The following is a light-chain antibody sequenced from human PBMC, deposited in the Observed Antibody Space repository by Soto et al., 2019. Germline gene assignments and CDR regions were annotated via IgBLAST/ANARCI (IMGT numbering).Light chain of an antibody. Sequence: QSVLTQPPSVSAAPRQKVTISCSGSSSNIGNNYVSWYQQLPGTAPKLLIYDNNKRPSGIPARFSGSKSGTSATLGISGLQTGDEADYYCGTWDSSLSALYVFGTGTKVTVL. CDR2: DNN. V-gene: IGLV1-51*01. CDR1: SSNIGNNY. J-gene: IGLJ1*01. CDR3: GTWDSSLSALYV.